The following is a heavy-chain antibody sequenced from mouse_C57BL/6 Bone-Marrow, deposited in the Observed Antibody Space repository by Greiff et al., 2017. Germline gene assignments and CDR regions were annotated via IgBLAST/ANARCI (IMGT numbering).Heavy chain of an antibody. CDR2: INPYNGDT. Sequence: VQLQQSGPELVKPGDSVKISCKASGYSFTGYFMNWVMPSHGKSLEWIGRINPYNGDTFCNQKFKGKATLTVDQSSSTAHMELRSLTSEDSAVYYCARWNYYCSSYGYVYVWVTGTTVTVSS. D-gene: IGHD1-1*01. CDR1: GYSFTGYF. CDR3: ARWNYYCSSYGYVYV. J-gene: IGHJ1*03. V-gene: IGHV1-20*01.